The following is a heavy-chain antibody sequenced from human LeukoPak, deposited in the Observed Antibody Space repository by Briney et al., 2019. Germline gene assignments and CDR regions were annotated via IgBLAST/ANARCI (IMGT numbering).Heavy chain of an antibody. CDR1: GGTFSSYA. Sequence: GSSVKVSCKASGGTFSSYAISWVRQAPGQGLEWMGGIIPIFGTANYAQKFQGRVTMTRDTSISTAYMELSRLRSDDTAVYYCARDYYDSSGFDYWGQGTLVTVSS. D-gene: IGHD3-22*01. J-gene: IGHJ4*02. V-gene: IGHV1-69*05. CDR2: IIPIFGTA. CDR3: ARDYYDSSGFDY.